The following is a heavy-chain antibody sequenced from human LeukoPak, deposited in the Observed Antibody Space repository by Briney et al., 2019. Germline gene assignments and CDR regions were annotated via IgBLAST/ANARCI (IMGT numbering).Heavy chain of an antibody. Sequence: PSETLSLTCAVSGGSISNFYWSWVRQPAGKGLEWVGYISYGGGTTYNASLKHRLSMSMDTSKNQLSLRQSSVTAADTALYYCARVGDTSGYFYYFDNWGQGTLVTVSS. CDR1: GGSISNFY. J-gene: IGHJ4*02. V-gene: IGHV4-59*08. D-gene: IGHD3-22*01. CDR2: ISYGGGT. CDR3: ARVGDTSGYFYYFDN.